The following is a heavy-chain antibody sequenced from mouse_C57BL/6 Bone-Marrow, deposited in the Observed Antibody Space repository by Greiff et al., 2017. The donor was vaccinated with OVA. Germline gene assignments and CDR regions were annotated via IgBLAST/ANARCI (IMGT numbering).Heavy chain of an antibody. J-gene: IGHJ3*01. CDR3: TRDYYGFAWFAY. Sequence: QVQLQQSGAELVRPGASVTLSCKASGYTFTDYEMHWVKQTPVHGLEWIGAIDPETGGTAYNQKFKGKAILTADKSSSTAYMELRSLTSEDSAVDYGTRDYYGFAWFAYWGQGTLVTVSA. CDR1: GYTFTDYE. D-gene: IGHD1-1*01. CDR2: IDPETGGT. V-gene: IGHV1-15*01.